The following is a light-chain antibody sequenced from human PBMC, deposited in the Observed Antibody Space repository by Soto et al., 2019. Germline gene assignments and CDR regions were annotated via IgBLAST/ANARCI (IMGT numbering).Light chain of an antibody. J-gene: IGLJ2*01. CDR2: GNS. Sequence: QSVLTQPPSVSGAPGQRVTISCTGRSSNIGAGYDVHWYQQLPGTAPKLLIYGNSNRPSGVPDRFSGSKSGTSASLAITGLQAEDEADYYCQSYDSSLNGVIFGGGTKLIVL. CDR1: SSNIGAGYD. CDR3: QSYDSSLNGVI. V-gene: IGLV1-40*01.